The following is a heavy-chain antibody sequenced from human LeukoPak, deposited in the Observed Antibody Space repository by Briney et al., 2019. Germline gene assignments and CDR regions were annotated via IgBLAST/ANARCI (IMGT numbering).Heavy chain of an antibody. J-gene: IGHJ4*02. CDR1: GITVSNYD. Sequence: GGSLRLSCVVSGITVSNYDMSWVRQAPGKGLEWVSGIRESGGGTNYADSVKGRFTISIDNSMTTVYLQMNSLRAEDTAVYFCAKRGIVIRGVLIMGFHKAAYYFDYWGQGILVTVSS. D-gene: IGHD3-10*01. CDR2: IRESGGGT. V-gene: IGHV3-23*01. CDR3: AKRGIVIRGVLIMGFHKAAYYFDY.